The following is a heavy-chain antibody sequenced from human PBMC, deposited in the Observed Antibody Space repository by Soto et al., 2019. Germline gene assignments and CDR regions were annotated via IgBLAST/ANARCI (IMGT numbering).Heavy chain of an antibody. V-gene: IGHV3-49*04. Sequence: GGSLRLSCTASGFTFGDYAMSWVRQAPGKGLEWVGFIRSKAYGGTTEYAASVKGRFTISRDDSKSIAYLQMNSLKTEDTAVYYCTRELTGSSWYYYYYGMDVWGQGTTVTVSS. J-gene: IGHJ6*02. CDR2: IRSKAYGGTT. CDR3: TRELTGSSWYYYYYGMDV. D-gene: IGHD6-13*01. CDR1: GFTFGDYA.